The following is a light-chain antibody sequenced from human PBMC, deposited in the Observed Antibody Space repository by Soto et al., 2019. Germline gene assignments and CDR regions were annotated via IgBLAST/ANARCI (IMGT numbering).Light chain of an antibody. CDR3: QSYDTSLSCSV. J-gene: IGLJ2*01. CDR1: TSNIGTNT. V-gene: IGLV1-44*01. Sequence: QAVVTQSPSASGTPGQRVSISCSGSTSNIGTNTVSWYQHVPGTAPKLLIYSNDQRPSAVPGRFSGSKSGTSASLAISGLLSEDEAAYYCQSYDTSLSCSVFGGGTKLTVL. CDR2: SND.